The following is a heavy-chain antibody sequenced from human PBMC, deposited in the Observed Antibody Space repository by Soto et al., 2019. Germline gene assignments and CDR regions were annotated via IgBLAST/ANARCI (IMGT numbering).Heavy chain of an antibody. CDR3: VRGGKYRLQETYYFDY. Sequence: QLQLQESGPGLVKPSETLSLSCSVSGDSTSNSNYYWGWIRQPPGRGLEWVGSIDYYGNTYYNPSVKSRVSVPVDTSKGQFSVRLTSETAADTAVYYCVRGGKYRLQETYYFDYWGQGALVTVSS. J-gene: IGHJ4*02. CDR2: IDYYGNT. CDR1: GDSTSNSNYY. D-gene: IGHD4-4*01. V-gene: IGHV4-39*01.